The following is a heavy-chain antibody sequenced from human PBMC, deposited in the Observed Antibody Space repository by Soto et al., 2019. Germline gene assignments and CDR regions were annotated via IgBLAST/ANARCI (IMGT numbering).Heavy chain of an antibody. D-gene: IGHD6-19*01. CDR1: GYTFTSYG. Sequence: QVQLVQSGAEVKKPGASVKVSCKASGYTFTSYGISWVRQAPGQGLEWMGWISAYNGNTNYAQKLQGRVTMTTDTSTSTAYTELRSLRSDDTAMYYCARPGYSSGGPYYYYGMDVWGQGTTVTVSS. J-gene: IGHJ6*02. CDR3: ARPGYSSGGPYYYYGMDV. CDR2: ISAYNGNT. V-gene: IGHV1-18*01.